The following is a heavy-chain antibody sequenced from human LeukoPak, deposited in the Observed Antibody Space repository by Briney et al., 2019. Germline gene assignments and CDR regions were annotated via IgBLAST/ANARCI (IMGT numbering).Heavy chain of an antibody. D-gene: IGHD6-19*01. CDR1: GVSITTYY. CDR2: IYHSGST. V-gene: IGHV4-59*13. Sequence: SETLSLTCTVSGVSITTYYWSWIRQPPGKGLEWIGYIYHSGSTNYNPSLKSRVTISVDTSKNQFSLKLSSVTAADTAVYYCARTGPRQLIDYWGQGTLVTVSS. J-gene: IGHJ4*02. CDR3: ARTGPRQLIDY.